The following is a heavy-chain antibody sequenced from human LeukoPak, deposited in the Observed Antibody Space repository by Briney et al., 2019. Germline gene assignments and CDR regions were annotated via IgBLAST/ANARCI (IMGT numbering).Heavy chain of an antibody. V-gene: IGHV3-23*01. Sequence: GGSLRLSCAASGFTFSSYAMSWVRQAPGKGLEWVSAFSGGGGGGSTFYADSVKGRFTISRDNAKNSLYLQMNSLRAEDTAVYYCARDGIAPNGGPPHYMDVWGKGTTVTVSS. D-gene: IGHD2-8*01. CDR3: ARDGIAPNGGPPHYMDV. CDR2: FSGGGGGGST. CDR1: GFTFSSYA. J-gene: IGHJ6*03.